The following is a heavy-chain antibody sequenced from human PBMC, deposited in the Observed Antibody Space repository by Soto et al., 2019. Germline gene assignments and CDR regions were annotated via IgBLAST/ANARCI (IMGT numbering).Heavy chain of an antibody. D-gene: IGHD3-22*01. V-gene: IGHV4-59*08. CDR1: RGFMITYY. CDR2: VYHSGRT. J-gene: IGHJ4*03. Sequence: PSETLSLTCIVSRGFMITYYWSWIRQPPGKGLEWIGYVYHSGRTTYSPSFKSRVTISVDTPKSQFSLKVKSVTAADTAVYYCARQGGDYYDSVTYDPKYFDYWGHGILVTSPQ. CDR3: ARQGGDYYDSVTYDPKYFDY.